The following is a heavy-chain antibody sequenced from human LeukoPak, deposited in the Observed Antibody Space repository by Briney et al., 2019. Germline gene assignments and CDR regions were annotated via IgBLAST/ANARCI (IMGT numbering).Heavy chain of an antibody. CDR2: IYWDDEK. J-gene: IGHJ5*02. V-gene: IGHV2-5*02. Sequence: SGPALVKPTQTLTLTCTFSGFSLSTSGVGVGWIRQPPGKALQWLALIYWDDEKCYSPSLKSRLSISRDTSRNQVVLTMTNMDPLDTGTYFCAHSYYFGSRSYYNVWFAPWGLGTLVSVSS. D-gene: IGHD3-10*01. CDR3: AHSYYFGSRSYYNVWFAP. CDR1: GFSLSTSGVG.